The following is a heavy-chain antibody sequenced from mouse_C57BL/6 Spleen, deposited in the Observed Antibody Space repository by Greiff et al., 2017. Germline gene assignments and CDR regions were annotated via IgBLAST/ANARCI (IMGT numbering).Heavy chain of an antibody. CDR3: ARYYDGSSPDAMDY. V-gene: IGHV7-3*01. CDR1: GFTFTDYY. D-gene: IGHD1-1*01. J-gene: IGHJ4*01. CDR2: IRNKANGYTT. Sequence: EVKLVESGGGLVQPGGSLSLSCAASGFTFTDYYMSWVRQPPGQALEWLGFIRNKANGYTTESSASVKGRFTISRENSQSILYVQMNALRAEDSATYYCARYYDGSSPDAMDYWGQGTSVTVAS.